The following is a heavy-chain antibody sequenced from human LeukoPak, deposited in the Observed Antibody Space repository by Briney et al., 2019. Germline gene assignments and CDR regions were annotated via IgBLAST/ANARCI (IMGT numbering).Heavy chain of an antibody. CDR2: INPSDGST. Sequence: ASVKVSCKASGYTFTNYYMHWVRQAPGQGLEWMGIINPSDGSTRYAQKFQGRVTMTRDTSTSTVYMELSSLRSEDTAVYYCARGNIVVGRSSYYFDYWGQGTLVTVSS. D-gene: IGHD2-2*01. V-gene: IGHV1-46*01. CDR3: ARGNIVVGRSSYYFDY. J-gene: IGHJ4*02. CDR1: GYTFTNYY.